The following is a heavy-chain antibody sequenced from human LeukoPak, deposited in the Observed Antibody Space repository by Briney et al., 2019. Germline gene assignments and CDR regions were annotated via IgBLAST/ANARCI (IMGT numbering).Heavy chain of an antibody. J-gene: IGHJ4*02. Sequence: SETLSLTCAVYGGSFSGYYWSWIRQPPGKGLEWIGEINHSGSTNYNPSLKSRVTISVDTSKNQFSLKLSSVTAADTAVYYCARRIHYYDSSGYYYVSPRFDYWGQETLVTVSS. CDR1: GGSFSGYY. CDR2: INHSGST. V-gene: IGHV4-34*01. D-gene: IGHD3-22*01. CDR3: ARRIHYYDSSGYYYVSPRFDY.